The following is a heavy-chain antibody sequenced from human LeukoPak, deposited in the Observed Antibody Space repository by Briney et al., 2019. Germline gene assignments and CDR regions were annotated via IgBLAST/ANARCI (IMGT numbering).Heavy chain of an antibody. D-gene: IGHD3-10*01. CDR3: ARGFTDSGSYPGNWFDP. CDR2: IYYSGGT. J-gene: IGHJ5*02. CDR1: GGSISSYY. V-gene: IGHV4-59*01. Sequence: PSETLSLTCTVSGGSISSYYWSWIRQPPGKGLEWIGYIYYSGGTNYNPSLKSRVTISVDTSKNQFSLKLSSVTAADTAVYYCARGFTDSGSYPGNWFDPWGQGTLVAVSS.